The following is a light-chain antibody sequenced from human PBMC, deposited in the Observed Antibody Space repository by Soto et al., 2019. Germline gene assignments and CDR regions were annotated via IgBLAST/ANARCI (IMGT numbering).Light chain of an antibody. CDR3: QENSNCPLT. CDR1: QSVSSN. CDR2: DAS. Sequence: EIVLIQSPATLSLSPGARATLSCRASQSVSSNLAWYQQNPGQAPRLLIFDASSRAAGIPARFSGSGSGTDFTLTISSPEPEDFAVYYCQENSNCPLTFGGGTKVEIK. V-gene: IGKV3-11*01. J-gene: IGKJ4*01.